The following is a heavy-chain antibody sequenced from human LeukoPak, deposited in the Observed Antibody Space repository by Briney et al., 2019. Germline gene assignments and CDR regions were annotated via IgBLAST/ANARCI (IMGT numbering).Heavy chain of an antibody. Sequence: GGSLRLSRAASGFTFDDYAMHWVRQAPGKGLEWVSGISWNSGSIGYADSVKGRFTISRDNAKNSLYLQMNSLRAEDTALYYCAKAYGSGSNYFDYWGQGTLVTVSS. D-gene: IGHD3-10*01. CDR3: AKAYGSGSNYFDY. V-gene: IGHV3-9*01. CDR1: GFTFDDYA. CDR2: ISWNSGSI. J-gene: IGHJ4*02.